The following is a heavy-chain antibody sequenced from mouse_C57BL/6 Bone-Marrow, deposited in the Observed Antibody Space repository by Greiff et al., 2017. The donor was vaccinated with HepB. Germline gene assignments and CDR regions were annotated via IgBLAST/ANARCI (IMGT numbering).Heavy chain of an antibody. J-gene: IGHJ3*01. Sequence: EVKLVESGGGLVQPGASLRLSCAASGFTFNDYQMSWVRQAPGKAPEWLALIRNKATGYTTEYTASVKGRCTISRDNSQNILYLQMNTLRAEDSATYYCVKAVSSGSSYTWFAYWGQGTLVTVSA. CDR2: IRNKATGYTT. D-gene: IGHD1-1*01. CDR1: GFTFNDYQ. CDR3: VKAVSSGSSYTWFAY. V-gene: IGHV7-4*01.